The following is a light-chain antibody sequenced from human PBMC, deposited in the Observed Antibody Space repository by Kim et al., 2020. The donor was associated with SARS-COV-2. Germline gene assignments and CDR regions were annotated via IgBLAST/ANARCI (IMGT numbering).Light chain of an antibody. CDR3: QHYGGATELT. Sequence: PGESAPLSCRASQSVRDTFLVWYQQHPGQPPRLLITAASSRATGIPDRFSGSGSGTDFSLIINRVEPEDSAVYFCQHYGGATELTFGGGTKVDIK. J-gene: IGKJ4*01. CDR2: AAS. CDR1: QSVRDTF. V-gene: IGKV3-20*01.